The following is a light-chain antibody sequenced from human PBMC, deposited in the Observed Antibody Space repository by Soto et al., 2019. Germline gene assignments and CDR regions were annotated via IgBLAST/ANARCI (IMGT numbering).Light chain of an antibody. V-gene: IGLV2-14*01. Sequence: QSALTQPASVSGSPGQSITISCTGTSSDVGGYNYVSWYQQHPGKAPKLMIYEVSNRPSGFSNRFSVSKSGNTASLTISGLHAEDEADYYCSSYTSSSTRVFGGGTKVTVL. CDR3: SSYTSSSTRV. J-gene: IGLJ3*02. CDR1: SSDVGGYNY. CDR2: EVS.